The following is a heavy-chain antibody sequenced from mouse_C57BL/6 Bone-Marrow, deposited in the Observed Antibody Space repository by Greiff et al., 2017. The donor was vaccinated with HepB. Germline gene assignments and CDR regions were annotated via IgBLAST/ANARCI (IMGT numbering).Heavy chain of an antibody. CDR1: GFTFSDYY. CDR2: ISNGGGST. J-gene: IGHJ2*01. Sequence: EVNVVESGGGLVQPGGSLKLSCAASGFTFSDYYMYWVRQTPEKRLEWVAYISNGGGSTYYPDTVKGRFTISRDNAKNTLYLQMSRLKSEDTAMYYCARLHYGSSPYFDYWGQGTTLTVSS. V-gene: IGHV5-12*01. CDR3: ARLHYGSSPYFDY. D-gene: IGHD1-1*01.